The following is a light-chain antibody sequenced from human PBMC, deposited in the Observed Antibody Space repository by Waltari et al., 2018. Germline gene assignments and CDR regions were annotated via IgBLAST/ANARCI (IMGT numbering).Light chain of an antibody. V-gene: IGLV2-23*02. CDR3: CSYAGSSTFV. CDR2: DVS. Sequence: QSALTQPASVSGSPGQSITISCTGTSSDVGGYNYVSWYQQHPGKAPKLMIYDVSKRPPGVSNRFSGAKSGNTASLTISGLQAEDEADYYCCSYAGSSTFVFGGGTKLTVL. J-gene: IGLJ2*01. CDR1: SSDVGGYNY.